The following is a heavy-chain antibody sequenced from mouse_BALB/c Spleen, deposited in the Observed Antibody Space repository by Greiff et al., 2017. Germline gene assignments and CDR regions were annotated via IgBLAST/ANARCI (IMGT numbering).Heavy chain of an antibody. CDR3: AREGGTTAPFAY. CDR1: GYTFSSYW. J-gene: IGHJ3*01. CDR2: ILPGSGST. Sequence: VQLQQSGAELMKPGASVKISCKATGYTFSSYWIEWVKQRPGHGLEWIGEILPGSGSTNYNEKFKGKATFTADTSSNTAYMQLSSLTSEDSAVYYCAREGGTTAPFAYWGQGTLVTVSA. V-gene: IGHV1-9*01. D-gene: IGHD1-2*01.